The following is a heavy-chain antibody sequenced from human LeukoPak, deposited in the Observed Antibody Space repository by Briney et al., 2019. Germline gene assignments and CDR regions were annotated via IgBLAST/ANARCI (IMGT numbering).Heavy chain of an antibody. J-gene: IGHJ6*04. CDR2: IYYSGST. D-gene: IGHD1-26*01. V-gene: IGHV4-39*07. CDR3: AREGGRAGGDV. CDR1: GGSISSSSYY. Sequence: SETLSLTCTVSGGSISSSSYYWGWIRQPPGKGLEWIGSIYYSGSTYYNPSLKSRVTISVDTSKNQFSLKLSSLTAADTAVYYCAREGGRAGGDVWGKGTTVTVSS.